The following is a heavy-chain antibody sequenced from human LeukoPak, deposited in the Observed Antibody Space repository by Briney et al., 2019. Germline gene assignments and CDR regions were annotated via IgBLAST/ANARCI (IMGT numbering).Heavy chain of an antibody. CDR1: GSSFTSYW. D-gene: IGHD3-16*01. CDR3: ATYFAGAETFDI. Sequence: GESLQISCKGSGSSFTSYWIGWVRQKPGKGLEWMGLIFPGDSDTKYSPSFQGQVTISADKSISTAYLQWSSLKASDTAIYYCATYFAGAETFDIWGQGTVVTVSS. J-gene: IGHJ3*02. V-gene: IGHV5-51*01. CDR2: IFPGDSDT.